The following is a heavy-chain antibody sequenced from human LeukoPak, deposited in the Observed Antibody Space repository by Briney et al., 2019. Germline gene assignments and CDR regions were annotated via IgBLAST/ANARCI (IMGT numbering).Heavy chain of an antibody. D-gene: IGHD5-18*01. V-gene: IGHV4-34*01. CDR3: ARGAQLWDH. Sequence: PSETLSLTCAVYGGSFSGYYWSWIRQPPGKGLEWIGEINHGGSTNYNPSLKSRVTISVDTSKNQFSLKLSSVTAADTAVYYCARGAQLWDHWGQGTLVTVSS. CDR2: INHGGST. CDR1: GGSFSGYY. J-gene: IGHJ4*02.